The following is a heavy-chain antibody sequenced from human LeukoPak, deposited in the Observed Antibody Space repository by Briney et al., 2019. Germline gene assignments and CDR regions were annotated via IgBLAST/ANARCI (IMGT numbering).Heavy chain of an antibody. D-gene: IGHD2-21*02. Sequence: SETLSLTCNVSGGSINSYYWSWIRQPAGEGLEWIGRIYSSGSTNYNPSLKSRVTMSVDTSKNQFSLKLSSVTAADTAVYYCARGKSYCGGDCYGYWGRGTLVTVPS. CDR2: IYSSGST. J-gene: IGHJ4*02. CDR3: ARGKSYCGGDCYGY. CDR1: GGSINSYY. V-gene: IGHV4-4*07.